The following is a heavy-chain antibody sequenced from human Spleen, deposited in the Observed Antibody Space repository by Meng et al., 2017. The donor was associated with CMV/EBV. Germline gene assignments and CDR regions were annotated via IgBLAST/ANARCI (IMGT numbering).Heavy chain of an antibody. CDR1: GYNFTGYY. V-gene: IGHV1-46*01. D-gene: IGHD3-22*01. CDR2: INPSGGGT. CDR3: ARKDMYYYDNGGNTDAFDI. J-gene: IGHJ3*02. Sequence: ASVKVSCKASGYNFTGYYMHWVRQAPGQGLEWMGWINPSGGGTTYAQKFQGRVTMTRDTSTSTVYMELSSLRSEDTAMYYCARKDMYYYDNGGNTDAFDIWGHGTMVTVSS.